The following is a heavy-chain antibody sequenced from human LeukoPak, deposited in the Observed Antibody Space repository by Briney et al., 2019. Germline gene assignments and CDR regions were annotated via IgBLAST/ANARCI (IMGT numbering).Heavy chain of an antibody. CDR2: ISAYNGNT. CDR3: ARDLQTRIAVAGTLYYYYYGMDV. V-gene: IGHV1-18*01. CDR1: GYTFTSYG. J-gene: IGHJ6*02. Sequence: ASVKVSCKASGYTFTSYGISWVRQAPGQGLEWMGWISAYNGNTNYAQKLQGRVTMTTDTSTSTAYMELRSLRSDDTAVYYCARDLQTRIAVAGTLYYYYYGMDVWGQGTTVTVSS. D-gene: IGHD6-19*01.